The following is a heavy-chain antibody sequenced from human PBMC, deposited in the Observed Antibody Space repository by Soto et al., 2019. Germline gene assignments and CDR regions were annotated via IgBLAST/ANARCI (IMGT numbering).Heavy chain of an antibody. CDR1: GFTFSSYW. D-gene: IGHD3-3*01. CDR3: ATQGGFFEWLRYFDY. J-gene: IGHJ4*02. V-gene: IGHV3-7*01. Sequence: PGGSLRLSCAASGFTFSSYWMSWVRQAPGKGLEWVANIKQDGSEKYYVDSVKGRFTISRDNAKNSLYLQMNSLRAEDTAVYYCATQGGFFEWLRYFDYRGQGTRVTVSS. CDR2: IKQDGSEK.